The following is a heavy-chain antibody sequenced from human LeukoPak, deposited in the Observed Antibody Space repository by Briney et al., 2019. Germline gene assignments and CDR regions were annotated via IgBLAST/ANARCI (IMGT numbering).Heavy chain of an antibody. V-gene: IGHV3-73*01. CDR1: GFTFSGSA. J-gene: IGHJ6*03. CDR3: ARDSITYYDFWSGYFYYMDV. CDR2: IRSKANSYAT. D-gene: IGHD3-3*01. Sequence: PGGSLKLSCAASGFTFSGSAMHWVRQASGKGLEWVGRIRSKANSYATAYAASVKGRFTISRDDSKNTAYLQMNSLKTEDTAVYYCARDSITYYDFWSGYFYYMDVWGKGTMVTVSS.